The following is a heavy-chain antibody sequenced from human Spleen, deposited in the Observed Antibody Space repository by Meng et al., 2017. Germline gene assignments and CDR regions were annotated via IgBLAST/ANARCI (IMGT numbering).Heavy chain of an antibody. D-gene: IGHD4-17*01. CDR3: ARGSVTFDY. CDR2: INPGDSDT. CDR1: GNSFTTYW. J-gene: IGHJ4*02. Sequence: KVSCKGSGNSFTTYWTGWVRQMPGKGLEWMGIINPGDSDTRYSPSFQGQITISADKSISTAYLQWSSLKASDTAMYYCARGSVTFDYWGQGTLVTVSS. V-gene: IGHV5-51*01.